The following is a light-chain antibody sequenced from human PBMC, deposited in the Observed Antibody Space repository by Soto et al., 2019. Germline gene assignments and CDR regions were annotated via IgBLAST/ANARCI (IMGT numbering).Light chain of an antibody. CDR1: QTISSW. Sequence: DIQMTQSPSTLSGSVGDIFTITCRASQTISSWLAWYQQKPGQAPKLLSYKASTLKSGVPSRFSGSGAGTEFTLTISSLQPDDFATYYCQHYNSYSEAFGQGTKVDIK. CDR2: KAS. J-gene: IGKJ1*01. V-gene: IGKV1-5*03. CDR3: QHYNSYSEA.